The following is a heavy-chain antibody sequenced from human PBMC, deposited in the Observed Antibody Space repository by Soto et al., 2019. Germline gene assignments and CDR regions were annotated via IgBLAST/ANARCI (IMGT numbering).Heavy chain of an antibody. J-gene: IGHJ6*03. D-gene: IGHD6-13*01. CDR1: GFTFSSYS. Sequence: EVQLVESGGGLVKPGGSLRLSCAASGFTFSSYSMNWVRQAPGKGLEWVSSISSSSSYIYYADSVKGRFTISRDNAKNSLYLQMNSLRAEDTAVYYCASTNSRSYYMDVLGKGTTVTVSS. CDR3: ASTNSRSYYMDV. CDR2: ISSSSSYI. V-gene: IGHV3-21*01.